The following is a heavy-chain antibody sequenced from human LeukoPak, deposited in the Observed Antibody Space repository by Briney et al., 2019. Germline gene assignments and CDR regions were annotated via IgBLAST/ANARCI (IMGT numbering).Heavy chain of an antibody. Sequence: SVKVSCKASGGTFSSYAISWVRQAPGQGLEWMGRIIPILGIANYAQKFQGRVTITADKSTSTAYMELSSLRSEDTAVYYCARGGIAAAGSYFDYWGQGTLVTVSS. CDR3: ARGGIAAAGSYFDY. J-gene: IGHJ4*02. CDR1: GGTFSSYA. D-gene: IGHD6-13*01. V-gene: IGHV1-69*04. CDR2: IIPILGIA.